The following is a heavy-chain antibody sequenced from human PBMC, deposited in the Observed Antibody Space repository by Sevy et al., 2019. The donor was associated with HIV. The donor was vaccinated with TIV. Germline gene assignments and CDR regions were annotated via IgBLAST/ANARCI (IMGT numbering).Heavy chain of an antibody. CDR2: ISFDGRNK. CDR3: ARDHCTDGACFRSGYFDY. V-gene: IGHV3-30*04. D-gene: IGHD2-8*01. J-gene: IGHJ4*02. Sequence: GGSLRLSCAASGFTFADHAFHWVRQAPGKGLEWVAIISFDGRNKRLAESVKGRFTISRDDSKNTVYLQMTSLRPEDTAVYSCARDHCTDGACFRSGYFDYWGQGNLVTVSS. CDR1: GFTFADHA.